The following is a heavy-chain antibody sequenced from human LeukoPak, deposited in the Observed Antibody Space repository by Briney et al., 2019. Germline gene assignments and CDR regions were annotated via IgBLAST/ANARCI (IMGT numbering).Heavy chain of an antibody. D-gene: IGHD2-2*01. J-gene: IGHJ4*02. CDR2: IYYSGST. Sequence: SETLSLTCTVSGGSISSYYWSWIRQPPGKGLEWIGYIYYSGSTNYNPSLKSRVTISVDTSKNQFSLKLSSVTAADTAVYYCARGRYGGVVVPAAIFDYWGQGTLVTVSS. CDR1: GGSISSYY. CDR3: ARGRYGGVVVPAAIFDY. V-gene: IGHV4-59*12.